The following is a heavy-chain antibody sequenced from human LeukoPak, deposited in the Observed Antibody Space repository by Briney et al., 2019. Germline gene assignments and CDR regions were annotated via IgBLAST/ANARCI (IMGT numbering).Heavy chain of an antibody. D-gene: IGHD6-13*01. Sequence: SETLSLTCTVSGGSISSYYWSWIRQPPGKGLEWIGHIYDSGNTNYNPSLKSRFTISVDTSKKQFSLRLSSVTAADTAVYYCARHRGSSYQNVAFDIWGQGTMVTVSS. CDR2: IYDSGNT. J-gene: IGHJ3*02. CDR3: ARHRGSSYQNVAFDI. CDR1: GGSISSYY. V-gene: IGHV4-59*08.